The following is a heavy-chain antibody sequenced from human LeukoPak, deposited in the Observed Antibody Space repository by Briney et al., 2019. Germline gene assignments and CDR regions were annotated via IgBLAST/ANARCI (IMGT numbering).Heavy chain of an antibody. Sequence: SETLSLACTVSGGSISGYYWSWIRQPPGKGLEWIGYISYSGSTNYNPSLKSRVTTSVDTSKNQFSLKLSSVTAADTAVYYCARRPSSTWYFDYWGQGTLVTVSS. CDR1: GGSISGYY. CDR3: ARRPSSTWYFDY. D-gene: IGHD6-6*01. V-gene: IGHV4-59*08. J-gene: IGHJ4*02. CDR2: ISYSGST.